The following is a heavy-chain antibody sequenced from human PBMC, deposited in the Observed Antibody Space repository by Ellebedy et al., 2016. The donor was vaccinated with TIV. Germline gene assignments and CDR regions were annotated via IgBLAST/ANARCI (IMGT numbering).Heavy chain of an antibody. V-gene: IGHV3-21*01. CDR3: ARDSGSYPFDY. CDR1: GFTFSRYT. J-gene: IGHJ4*02. D-gene: IGHD1-26*01. CDR2: ISSRSDYI. Sequence: GGSLRLSXAASGFTFSRYTMNWVRQAPGKGLEWVSTISSRSDYIYYADSVKGRFTISRDNAKNSVFLQLDSLRAEDTAVYYCARDSGSYPFDYWGQGTRVTVSS.